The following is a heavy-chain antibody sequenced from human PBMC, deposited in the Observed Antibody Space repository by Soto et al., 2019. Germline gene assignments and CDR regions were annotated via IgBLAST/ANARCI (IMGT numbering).Heavy chain of an antibody. CDR1: GFTFSSYA. J-gene: IGHJ6*02. V-gene: IGHV3-30-3*01. CDR3: ARGSVTPYYYGMDV. CDR2: ISYDGSNK. D-gene: IGHD3-10*01. Sequence: QVQLVASGGGVVQPGRSLRLSCAASGFTFSSYAMHWVLQAPGKGLEWVAVISYDGSNKYYADSVKGRFTISRDNSKNTLYLQMNSLRAEDTAVYYCARGSVTPYYYGMDVWGQGTTVTVSS.